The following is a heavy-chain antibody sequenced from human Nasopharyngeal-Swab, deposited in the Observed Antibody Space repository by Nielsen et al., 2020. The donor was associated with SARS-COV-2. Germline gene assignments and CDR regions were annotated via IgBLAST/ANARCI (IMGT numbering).Heavy chain of an antibody. Sequence: ASVQVSCKASDYTFTNYGISWVRQAPAQGVEWMGWISGYNGNTNYAQKLQGRVTMTTDTSARTANMELRSLRSDDTAVYYCATDSTGRGYCSSTSCYGLFGHYSYYGMDVWGQGTTVTVSS. CDR2: ISGYNGNT. V-gene: IGHV1-18*01. J-gene: IGHJ6*02. D-gene: IGHD2-2*01. CDR3: ATDSTGRGYCSSTSCYGLFGHYSYYGMDV. CDR1: DYTFTNYG.